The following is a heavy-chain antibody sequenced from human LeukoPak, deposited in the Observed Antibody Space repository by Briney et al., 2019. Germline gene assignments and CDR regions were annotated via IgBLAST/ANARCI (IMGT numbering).Heavy chain of an antibody. CDR2: IRDDGSTR. Sequence: GGSLRLSCAASGFTFSRYGLHWVRQAPGKGLEWVAFIRDDGSTRYYADSVKGRFTVSRDNSKNTLYLQMNSLRAEDTAVYYCARTIQLGYCSSTSCYSLGYWGQGTLVTVSS. J-gene: IGHJ4*02. V-gene: IGHV3-30*02. CDR3: ARTIQLGYCSSTSCYSLGY. CDR1: GFTFSRYG. D-gene: IGHD2-2*01.